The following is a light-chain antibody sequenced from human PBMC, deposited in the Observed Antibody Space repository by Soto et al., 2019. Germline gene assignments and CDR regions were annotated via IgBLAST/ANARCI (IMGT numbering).Light chain of an antibody. V-gene: IGKV1-39*01. J-gene: IGKJ4*01. CDR2: AAS. Sequence: DIQMTQSPSSLSASVGDRVTITCRASQRIISNLNWYQQKPGKAPKLLIYAASSLQSGVPSRFSGSGSGTDFTLTISSLQPEDFATYYCQQSYSTSFGGGTKVEIK. CDR1: QRIISN. CDR3: QQSYSTS.